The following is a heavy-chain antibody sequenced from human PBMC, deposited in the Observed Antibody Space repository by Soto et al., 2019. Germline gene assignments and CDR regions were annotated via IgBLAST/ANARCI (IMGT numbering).Heavy chain of an antibody. CDR3: AREVVTTIPGYQYFDT. V-gene: IGHV1-69*06. CDR1: GGTFSNFA. Sequence: SVKVSCKASGGTFSNFAISWVRQAPGQGLEWMGGIIPIFGSANYAQKFQGRVTITADTSTSAAYMELSSLRSEDTALYYCAREVVTTIPGYQYFDTWGQGTLVTVSS. J-gene: IGHJ4*02. CDR2: IIPIFGSA. D-gene: IGHD2-21*02.